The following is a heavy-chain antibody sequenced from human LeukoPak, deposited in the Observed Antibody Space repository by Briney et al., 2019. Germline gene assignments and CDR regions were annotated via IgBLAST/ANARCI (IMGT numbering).Heavy chain of an antibody. CDR1: GFSLADCA. CDR3: AKGKIAARPDY. J-gene: IGHJ4*02. CDR2: ISGDGYDT. D-gene: IGHD6-6*01. V-gene: IGHV3-43*02. Sequence: GGSERLSCAASGFSLADCAMHWVRQVPGKGLEWVSLISGDGYDTYYAASVKGRFTISRDNSKSSLYLQMNSLRTEDTALYYCAKGKIAARPDYWGQGTLVTVSS.